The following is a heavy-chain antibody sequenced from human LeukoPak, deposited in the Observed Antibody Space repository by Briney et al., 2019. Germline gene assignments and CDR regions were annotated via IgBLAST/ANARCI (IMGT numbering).Heavy chain of an antibody. V-gene: IGHV4-39*07. CDR3: ARDYAYGSGSYPTDY. CDR2: IYYSGST. Sequence: KPSETLSLTCTVSGGSISSSSYYWGWIRQPPGKGLEWIGSIYYSGSTYYNPSLKSRVTISVDTSKNQFSLKLSSVTAADTAVYYCARDYAYGSGSYPTDYWGQGTLVTVSS. CDR1: GGSISSSSYY. D-gene: IGHD3-10*01. J-gene: IGHJ4*02.